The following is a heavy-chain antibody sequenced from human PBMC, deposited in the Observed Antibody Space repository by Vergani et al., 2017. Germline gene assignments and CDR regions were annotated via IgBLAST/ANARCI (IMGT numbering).Heavy chain of an antibody. V-gene: IGHV3-30*04. D-gene: IGHD3-16*02. Sequence: QVQLVESGGGVVQPGRSLRLSCAASGFTFSSYAMHWVRQAPGKGLEWVAVISYDGSNKYYADSVKGRFTISRDNSKNTLYLQMNSLRAEDTAVYYCAKDHVWGSYLVAAYYFDYWGQGTLVTVSS. CDR3: AKDHVWGSYLVAAYYFDY. CDR2: ISYDGSNK. J-gene: IGHJ4*02. CDR1: GFTFSSYA.